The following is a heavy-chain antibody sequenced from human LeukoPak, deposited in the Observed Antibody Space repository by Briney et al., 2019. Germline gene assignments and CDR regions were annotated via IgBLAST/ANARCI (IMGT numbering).Heavy chain of an antibody. Sequence: GGSLRLSCAASGFTFSSYAMHLVRQAPGKGLEYVSAISSNGGSTYYANSVKGRFAISRDNSKNTLYLQMGSLRAEDMAVYYCARVVVGATNYFDYWGQGTLVTVSP. CDR3: ARVVVGATNYFDY. CDR1: GFTFSSYA. J-gene: IGHJ4*01. D-gene: IGHD1-26*01. CDR2: ISSNGGST. V-gene: IGHV3-64*01.